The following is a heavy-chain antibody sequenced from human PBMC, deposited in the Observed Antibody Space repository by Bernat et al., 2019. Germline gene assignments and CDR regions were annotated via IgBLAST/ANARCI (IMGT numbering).Heavy chain of an antibody. V-gene: IGHV4-34*01. Sequence: QVQLQQWGAGLLKPSETLSLTCAVYGGSFSGYYWSWIRQPPGKGLEWIGEIKHSGSTNYNPSLKSRVTISVYTSKNQCSRKLSSVTAGDTAVYYCARGLRPMGYCSSTSCYGLGDVWGRGTTVTVSS. CDR2: IKHSGST. J-gene: IGHJ6*02. CDR3: ARGLRPMGYCSSTSCYGLGDV. D-gene: IGHD2-2*01. CDR1: GGSFSGYY.